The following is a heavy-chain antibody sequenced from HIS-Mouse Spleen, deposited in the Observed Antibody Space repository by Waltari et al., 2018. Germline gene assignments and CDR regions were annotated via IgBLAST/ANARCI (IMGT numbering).Heavy chain of an antibody. D-gene: IGHD6-13*01. J-gene: IGHJ2*01. CDR3: AREIPYSSSWYDWYFDL. Sequence: QLQLQESGPGLVKPSETLSLTCTVSGGSISSSSSYWGWIRQPPGKGLEWIGSIYSSWSTYDNPSLKSRVTISVDTSKNQFSLKLSSVTAADTAVYYCAREIPYSSSWYDWYFDLWGRGTLVTVSS. CDR2: IYSSWST. CDR1: GGSISSSSSY. V-gene: IGHV4-39*07.